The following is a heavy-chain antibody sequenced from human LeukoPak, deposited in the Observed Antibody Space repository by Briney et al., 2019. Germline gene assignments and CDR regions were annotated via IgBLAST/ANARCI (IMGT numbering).Heavy chain of an antibody. Sequence: GGSLRLSCAASGFTFSSYAMSWVRQAPGKGLEWVSAISGSGGSTYYADSVKGRFTISRDNSKNTLYLQMNSLRAEDTAVYYCAKDFYYDSSGYYYVPLDYWGQGTLVTASS. J-gene: IGHJ4*02. V-gene: IGHV3-23*01. D-gene: IGHD3-22*01. CDR2: ISGSGGST. CDR3: AKDFYYDSSGYYYVPLDY. CDR1: GFTFSSYA.